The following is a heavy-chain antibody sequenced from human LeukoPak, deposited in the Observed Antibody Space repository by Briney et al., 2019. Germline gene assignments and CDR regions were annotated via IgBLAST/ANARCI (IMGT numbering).Heavy chain of an antibody. CDR3: ARLVRADPSYYFDY. CDR2: MNPNSGNT. D-gene: IGHD6-19*01. CDR1: GYTFTSYG. V-gene: IGHV1-8*02. Sequence: ASVKVSCKASGYTFTSYGISWVRQAPGQGLEWMGWMNPNSGNTGYAQKFQGRVTMTRNTSISTAYMELSSLRSEDTAVYYCARLVRADPSYYFDYWGQGTLVTVSS. J-gene: IGHJ4*02.